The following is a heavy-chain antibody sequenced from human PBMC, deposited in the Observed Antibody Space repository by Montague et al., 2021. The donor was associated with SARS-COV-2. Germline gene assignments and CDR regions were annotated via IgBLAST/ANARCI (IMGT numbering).Heavy chain of an antibody. D-gene: IGHD3-22*01. CDR3: ARGGGYYNYGLDV. J-gene: IGHJ6*02. CDR1: GGSISNYY. Sequence: TLSLTCTVSGGSISNYYWSWIRQPPGRGLGWIGYIYYSGSTDYSPSLKSRVTISLDTSKNPFSLKVTSVTAADTAVYYCARGGGYYNYGLDVWGPGTTITVSS. V-gene: IGHV4-59*01. CDR2: IYYSGST.